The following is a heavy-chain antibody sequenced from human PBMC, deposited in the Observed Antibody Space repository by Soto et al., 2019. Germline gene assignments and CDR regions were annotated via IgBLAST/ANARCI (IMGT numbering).Heavy chain of an antibody. Sequence: QVQLVQSGAEVKKPGASVKVSCKASGYTFTSYDINWVRQATGQGLEWMGWMNPNSGNTGYAQKFQGRVTLTSNTSISTAEMELSSLRSEDTALYYCARVGIAAAGNYYYYGMDFWGQGTTVTV. CDR2: MNPNSGNT. CDR1: GYTFTSYD. D-gene: IGHD6-13*01. J-gene: IGHJ6*02. V-gene: IGHV1-8*01. CDR3: ARVGIAAAGNYYYYGMDF.